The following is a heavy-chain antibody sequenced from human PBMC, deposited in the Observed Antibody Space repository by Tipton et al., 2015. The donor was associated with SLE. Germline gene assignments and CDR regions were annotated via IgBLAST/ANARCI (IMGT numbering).Heavy chain of an antibody. V-gene: IGHV3-30*02. CDR2: IRYDGSNK. CDR3: AKDGPALIVGVTFDY. Sequence: SLRLSCAASGFTFSSYGMHWVRQAPGKGLEWVAFIRYDGSNKYYADSVKGRFTISRDNSKNTLYMQMNSLRAEDTAVYYCAKDGPALIVGVTFDYWGQGTLVTVSS. J-gene: IGHJ4*02. D-gene: IGHD1-26*01. CDR1: GFTFSSYG.